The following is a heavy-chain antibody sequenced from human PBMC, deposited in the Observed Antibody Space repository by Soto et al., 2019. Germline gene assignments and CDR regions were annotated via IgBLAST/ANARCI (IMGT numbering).Heavy chain of an antibody. J-gene: IGHJ4*02. Sequence: SETLSLTCTVSGGSISSYYWSWIRQPPGKGLEWIGYMYNTGSTIYNPSLKSRVTISVDTSKNQFSLKMNSVTAADTAVYYCARTPTRRYGDYVNYIDYWGQGTLVTVSA. CDR1: GGSISSYY. V-gene: IGHV4-59*12. CDR2: MYNTGST. CDR3: ARTPTRRYGDYVNYIDY. D-gene: IGHD4-17*01.